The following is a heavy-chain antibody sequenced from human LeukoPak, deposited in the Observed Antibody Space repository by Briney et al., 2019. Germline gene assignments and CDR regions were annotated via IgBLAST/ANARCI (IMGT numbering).Heavy chain of an antibody. V-gene: IGHV3-21*01. J-gene: IGHJ3*02. CDR1: GFTFSSYS. Sequence: GALRLSCAASGFTFSSYSMNWVRQAPGKGLEWVSSISSSSSYIYYADSVKGRFTISRDNAKNSLYLQMNSLRAEDTAVYYCARVDSTYAFDIWGQGTMVTVSS. CDR3: ARVDSTYAFDI. D-gene: IGHD6-13*01. CDR2: ISSSSSYI.